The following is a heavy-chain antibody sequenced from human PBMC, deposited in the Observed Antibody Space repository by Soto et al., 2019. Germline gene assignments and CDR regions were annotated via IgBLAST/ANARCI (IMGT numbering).Heavy chain of an antibody. J-gene: IGHJ4*02. CDR1: GFTFTSSA. Sequence: SVKVSFKASGFTFTSSAFQWVRQARGQRLEWIGWIAVGSGYTNYAQRFQDRVTLTRDMSTATTYMELSRLTSEDTAIYYCAADATAWQQMVPSDYWGQGTLVTVSS. CDR3: AADATAWQQMVPSDY. D-gene: IGHD2-8*01. CDR2: IAVGSGYT. V-gene: IGHV1-58*01.